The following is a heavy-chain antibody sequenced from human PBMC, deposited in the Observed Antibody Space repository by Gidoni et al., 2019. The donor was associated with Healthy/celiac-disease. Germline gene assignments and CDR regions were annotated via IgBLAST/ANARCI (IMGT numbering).Heavy chain of an antibody. D-gene: IGHD3-22*01. J-gene: IGHJ3*02. V-gene: IGHV5-51*01. CDR2: IDPGDADT. CDR1: GYSFTSYW. Sequence: EVQLVQSGAEVKKPGESLQIYCKGSGYSFTSYWIGWVRQMPGKGLEWMGIIDPGDADTRYSPSFQGQVTISADKSISTAYLQWSSLKASDTAMYYCARHMVDYDSSGYFDAFDIWGQGTMVTVSS. CDR3: ARHMVDYDSSGYFDAFDI.